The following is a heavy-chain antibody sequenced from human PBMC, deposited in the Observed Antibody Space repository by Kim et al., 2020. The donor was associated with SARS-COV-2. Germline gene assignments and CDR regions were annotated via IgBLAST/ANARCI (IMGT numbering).Heavy chain of an antibody. Sequence: TNYNPALKMRVTISVDTSKNQFSLKLSSVTAADTAVYYCEREGRGYYIDYWGQGTLVTVSS. J-gene: IGHJ4*02. V-gene: IGHV4-59*01. CDR3: EREGRGYYIDY. CDR2: T. D-gene: IGHD3-3*01.